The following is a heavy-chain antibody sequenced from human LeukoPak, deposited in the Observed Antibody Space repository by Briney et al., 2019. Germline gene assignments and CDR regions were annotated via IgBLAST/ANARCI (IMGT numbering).Heavy chain of an antibody. CDR2: ISSSSSYI. D-gene: IGHD3-9*01. Sequence: PGGSLRLSCAASGFTFSSYSMNWVRQAPGKGLEWVSSISSSSSYIYYADSVKGRFTISRDNAKNSLYLQMNSLRAEDTAVYYCARDGGRYFDWLLSLTFDYWGQGTLVTVSS. J-gene: IGHJ4*02. V-gene: IGHV3-21*01. CDR3: ARDGGRYFDWLLSLTFDY. CDR1: GFTFSSYS.